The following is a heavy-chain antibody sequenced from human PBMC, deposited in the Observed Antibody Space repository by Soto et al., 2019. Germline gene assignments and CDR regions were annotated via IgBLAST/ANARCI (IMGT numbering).Heavy chain of an antibody. D-gene: IGHD3-10*01. CDR1: GGSISSYY. CDR2: IYYSGST. J-gene: IGHJ4*02. V-gene: IGHV4-59*08. CDR3: ARQSVGPYGSGSYFDY. Sequence: QVQLQESGPGLVKPSETISLTCTGYGGSISSYYWSWIRQPPGKGLEWIGYIYYSGSTNYNPSLKSRVTISVDTSKNQFSLKLSSVTAADTVVYYCARQSVGPYGSGSYFDYWGQGTLVTVSS.